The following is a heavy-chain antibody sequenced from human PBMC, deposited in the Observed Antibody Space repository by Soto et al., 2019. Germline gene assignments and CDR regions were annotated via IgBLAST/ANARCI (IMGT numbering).Heavy chain of an antibody. V-gene: IGHV3-30*18. J-gene: IGHJ6*02. CDR2: ISYDGSNK. CDR1: GFTFSSYG. Sequence: GGSLRLSCAASGFTFSSYGMHWVRQAPGKGLEWVAVISYDGSNKYYADSVKGRFTISRDNSKNTLYLQMNSLRAEDTAVYYCAKDIRYGSGSYGPYGMDVWGQGTTVTVSS. D-gene: IGHD3-10*01. CDR3: AKDIRYGSGSYGPYGMDV.